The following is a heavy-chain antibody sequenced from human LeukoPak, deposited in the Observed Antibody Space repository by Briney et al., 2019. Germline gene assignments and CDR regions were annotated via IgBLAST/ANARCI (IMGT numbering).Heavy chain of an antibody. CDR2: INPNSGGT. V-gene: IGHV1-2*02. D-gene: IGHD4-23*01. J-gene: IGHJ4*02. CDR3: AREIFSYDYGGNFDY. CDR1: GYTFTGYY. Sequence: ASVKVSCKASGYTFTGYYMHWVRQAPGQGLEWMGWINPNSGGTNYAQKFQGRVTMTRDTSISTAYMKLSRLRSDDTAVYYCAREIFSYDYGGNFDYWGQGTLVTVSS.